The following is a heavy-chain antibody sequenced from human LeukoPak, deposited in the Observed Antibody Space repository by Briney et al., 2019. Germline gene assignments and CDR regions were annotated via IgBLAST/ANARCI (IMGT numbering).Heavy chain of an antibody. D-gene: IGHD3-10*01. CDR3: ARLMSGNYHNAVDF. V-gene: IGHV5-51*01. Sequence: GESLKISCKGSGYKFSKYWIGWVRQMPGKGLEWMGIIYPDDSDTRYSPSFQGQVTFSADKSTSTAYLQWSSLKASDTAMYFCARLMSGNYHNAVDFWGQGTLVTVSS. J-gene: IGHJ4*02. CDR1: GYKFSKYW. CDR2: IYPDDSDT.